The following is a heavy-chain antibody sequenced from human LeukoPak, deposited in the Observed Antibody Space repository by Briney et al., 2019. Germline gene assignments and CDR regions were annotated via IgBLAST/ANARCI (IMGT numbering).Heavy chain of an antibody. Sequence: SQTLSLTCAISGDSVSSNSAAWNWIRQSPSRGLEWLGRTYYRSKWYNDYAVSVKSRITINPDTSKNQFSLQLNSVTPEDTAVYYCAREPTIFGVARTPNFDYWGQGTLVTVSS. CDR2: TYYRSKWYN. D-gene: IGHD3-3*01. V-gene: IGHV6-1*01. J-gene: IGHJ4*02. CDR1: GDSVSSNSAA. CDR3: AREPTIFGVARTPNFDY.